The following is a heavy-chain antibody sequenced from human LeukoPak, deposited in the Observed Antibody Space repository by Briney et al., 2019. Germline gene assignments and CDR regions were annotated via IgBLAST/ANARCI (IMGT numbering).Heavy chain of an antibody. J-gene: IGHJ6*04. V-gene: IGHV1-18*04. D-gene: IGHD6-6*01. CDR2: ISAYNGNT. CDR1: GYTFTGYY. CDR3: ARVTYSSSPGVDV. Sequence: ASVKVSCKASGYTFTGYYMHWVRQAPGQGLEWMGWISAYNGNTNYAQKLQGRVTVTTDTSTSTAYMELRSLRSDDTAVYYCARVTYSSSPGVDVWGKGTTVTVSS.